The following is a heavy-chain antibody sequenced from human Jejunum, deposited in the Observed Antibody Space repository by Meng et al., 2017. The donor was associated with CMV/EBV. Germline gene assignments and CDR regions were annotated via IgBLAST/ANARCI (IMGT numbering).Heavy chain of an antibody. J-gene: IGHJ5*02. CDR2: INSDGTST. V-gene: IGHV3-74*02. CDR1: GFTVSTNY. D-gene: IGHD6-13*01. CDR3: VRVEEQLS. Sequence: VQLGESGGDLVQPGGSLRLSCAASGFTVSTNYMSWVRQAPGKGLEWVSHINSDGTSTNYADSVKGRFTISRDNAKNTLYLQMSSLTADDTAVYYCVRVEEQLSWGQGSLVTVSS.